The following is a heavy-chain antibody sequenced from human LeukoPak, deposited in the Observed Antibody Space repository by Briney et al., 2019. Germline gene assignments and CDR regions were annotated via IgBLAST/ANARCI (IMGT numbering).Heavy chain of an antibody. CDR3: ARVRSQKVVYADYLDY. CDR1: GFTFSSYW. CDR2: IKQDGSEK. Sequence: PGGSLRLSCAASGFTFSSYWMSWVRQAPWKGLEWVAHIKQDGSEKYYVDFVKGRFTISRDNAKNSMYLQMNSLRAEDTAVYYCARVRSQKVVYADYLDYCGQGTLVTVSS. V-gene: IGHV3-7*01. J-gene: IGHJ4*02. D-gene: IGHD2-8*02.